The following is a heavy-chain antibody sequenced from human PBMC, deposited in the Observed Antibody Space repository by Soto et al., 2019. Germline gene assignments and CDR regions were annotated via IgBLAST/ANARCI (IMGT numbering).Heavy chain of an antibody. J-gene: IGHJ6*02. CDR3: GKDFLRGGYRDHYYNGRDV. D-gene: IGHD5-12*01. V-gene: IGHV3-43*01. CDR1: GFTFDDYT. CDR2: ISWDGGST. Sequence: GGSLRLSCAASGFTFDDYTMHWVRQAPGKGLEWVSLISWDGGSTYYADSVKGRFTISRDNSKHSLYLQMDSLRTEDTALYYCGKDFLRGGYRDHYYNGRDVWGQGTTVTVSS.